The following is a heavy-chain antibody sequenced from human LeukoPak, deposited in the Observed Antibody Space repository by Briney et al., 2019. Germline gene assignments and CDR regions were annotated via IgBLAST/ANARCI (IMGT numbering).Heavy chain of an antibody. D-gene: IGHD3-3*01. CDR1: GFTVSTNY. V-gene: IGHV3-66*01. J-gene: IGHJ6*03. Sequence: GGSLRLSCAVSGFTVSTNYMSWVRQAPGKGLEWVSIIHRDGSTYYADSVKGRFTISRDNAKNSLYLQMNSLRAEDTAVYYCVRGSLASGVVVYYYYYLDVWGKGTTVTGSS. CDR3: VRGSLASGVVVYYYYYLDV. CDR2: IHRDGST.